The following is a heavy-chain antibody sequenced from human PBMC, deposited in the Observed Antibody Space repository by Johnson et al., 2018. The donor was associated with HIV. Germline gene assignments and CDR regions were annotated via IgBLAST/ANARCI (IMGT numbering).Heavy chain of an antibody. CDR2: IGTAGDT. Sequence: LLVESGGGLVQPGGSLRLSCAASGFTFSSYDMHWVRQATGKGLEWVSAIGTAGDTYYPGSVKGRFTISRENAKNSLYLQMNSLRAGDTAVYYCARQTTVVSGDAFDSWGQGTMVTVSS. CDR1: GFTFSSYD. V-gene: IGHV3-13*01. J-gene: IGHJ3*02. D-gene: IGHD4-23*01. CDR3: ARQTTVVSGDAFDS.